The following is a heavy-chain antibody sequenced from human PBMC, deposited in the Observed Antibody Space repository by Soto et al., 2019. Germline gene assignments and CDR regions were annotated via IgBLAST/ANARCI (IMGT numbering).Heavy chain of an antibody. J-gene: IGHJ4*02. V-gene: IGHV4-39*01. Sequence: PSETLSLTCTVSGGSISSTSYYWGWIRQPPGKGLEWIGNIYYTGSAFYNPSLKCRVTISVDTSKNQFSLRLSSVTAADTAVYYCARLFYDSSEHFDFWGQGTLVTVSS. CDR3: ARLFYDSSEHFDF. CDR1: GGSISSTSYY. D-gene: IGHD3-22*01. CDR2: IYYTGSA.